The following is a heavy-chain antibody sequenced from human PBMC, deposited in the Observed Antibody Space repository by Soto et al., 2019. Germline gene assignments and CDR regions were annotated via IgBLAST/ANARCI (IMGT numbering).Heavy chain of an antibody. CDR3: ARGHSYGYFGRT. J-gene: IGHJ5*02. D-gene: IGHD5-18*01. CDR2: ISYDGSNK. Sequence: GGSLRLSCAASGFTFSSYAMHWVRQAPGKGLEWVAVISYDGSNKYYADSVKGRFTISRDNSKNTLYLQMNSLRAEDTAVYYCARGHSYGYFGRTWGQGTLVTVSS. CDR1: GFTFSSYA. V-gene: IGHV3-30-3*01.